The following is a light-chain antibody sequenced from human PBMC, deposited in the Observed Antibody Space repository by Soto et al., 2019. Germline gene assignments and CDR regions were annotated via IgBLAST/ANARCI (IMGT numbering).Light chain of an antibody. CDR1: QSVSSR. CDR2: GAS. CDR3: QQYGSSGT. V-gene: IGKV3-20*01. J-gene: IGKJ1*01. Sequence: EIVMTQSPGTLSLSPGEIATLSFRASQSVSSRLAWYQQKPGQAPRLLISGASSRATGIPDRFSGSGSGTDFTLTISRLEPEDSAVYYCQQYGSSGTFGQGTKVDIK.